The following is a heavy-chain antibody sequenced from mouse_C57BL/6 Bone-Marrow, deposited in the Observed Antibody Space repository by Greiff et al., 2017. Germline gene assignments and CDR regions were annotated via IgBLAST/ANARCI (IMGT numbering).Heavy chain of an antibody. CDR2: IDPENGDT. V-gene: IGHV14-4*01. D-gene: IGHD1-1*01. J-gene: IGHJ1*03. Sequence: EVQLVESGAELVRPGASVKLSCTASGFNIKDDYMHWVKQRPEQGLEWIGWIDPENGDTEYASKFQGKATITADTSSNTAYLQLSSLTSEDTAVYYCTTVYCYGSSSYWYFDVWGTGTTVTVSS. CDR1: GFNIKDDY. CDR3: TTVYCYGSSSYWYFDV.